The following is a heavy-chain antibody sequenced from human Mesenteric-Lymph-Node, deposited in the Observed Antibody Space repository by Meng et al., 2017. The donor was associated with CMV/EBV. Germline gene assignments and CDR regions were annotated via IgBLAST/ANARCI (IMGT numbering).Heavy chain of an antibody. CDR3: AKDKGGTGWNGMDV. J-gene: IGHJ6*02. CDR1: GFNFRAYG. D-gene: IGHD6-19*01. V-gene: IGHV3-30*02. CDR2: IRDDGSNE. Sequence: GGSLRLSCAASGFNFRAYGMHWVRQAPGKGLEWVALIRDDGSNEYYADSVKGRFTISRDNSKNTVYLQMNSLRVEDTAVYYCAKDKGGTGWNGMDVWGQGTAVTVSS.